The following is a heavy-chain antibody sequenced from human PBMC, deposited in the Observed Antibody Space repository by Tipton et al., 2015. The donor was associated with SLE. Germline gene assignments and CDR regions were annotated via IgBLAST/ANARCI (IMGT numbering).Heavy chain of an antibody. Sequence: TLSLTCTVSGGSISSGDYHWSWIRQPPGKGLEWIGYIYYSGSTYYNPSLRSRLTISIDTSNNQFSLKLSSVTAADTAVYYCARDPSSTWDVFDIWGQGTMVTVSS. CDR1: GGSISSGDYH. D-gene: IGHD6-13*01. CDR2: IYYSGST. V-gene: IGHV4-30-4*01. J-gene: IGHJ3*02. CDR3: ARDPSSTWDVFDI.